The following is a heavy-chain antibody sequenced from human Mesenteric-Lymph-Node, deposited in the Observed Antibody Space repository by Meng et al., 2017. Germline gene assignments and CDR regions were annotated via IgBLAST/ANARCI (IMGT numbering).Heavy chain of an antibody. CDR3: ARAEVLKPFDY. J-gene: IGHJ4*02. D-gene: IGHD2/OR15-2a*01. V-gene: IGHV4-38-2*01. Sequence: SQTPSLTCAVSGYSISSGYYWGWIRQPPGKGLEWIGSIYYSGSTYYNPSLKSRVTISVDTSKNQFSLKLSSVTAADTAVYYCARAEVLKPFDYWGQGTLVTVSS. CDR1: GYSISSGYY. CDR2: IYYSGST.